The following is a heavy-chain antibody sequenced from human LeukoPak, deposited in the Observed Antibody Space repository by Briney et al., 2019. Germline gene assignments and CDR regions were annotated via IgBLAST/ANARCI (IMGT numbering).Heavy chain of an antibody. CDR1: GGSISSGGYY. D-gene: IGHD6-13*01. CDR3: ARLMRRRAAAGIDY. V-gene: IGHV4-31*03. Sequence: PSQTLSLTCTVSGGSISSGGYYWSWIRQHPGKGLEWIGYIYYSGSTYYNPSLKSRVTISVDTSKNQFSLKLSSVTAADTAVYYCARLMRRRAAAGIDYWGQGTLVTVSS. CDR2: IYYSGST. J-gene: IGHJ4*02.